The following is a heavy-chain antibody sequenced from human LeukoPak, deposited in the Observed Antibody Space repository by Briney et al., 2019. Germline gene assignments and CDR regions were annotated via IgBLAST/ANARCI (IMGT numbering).Heavy chain of an antibody. J-gene: IGHJ5*02. Sequence: SETQSLTCAVFGGSLTDYYWSWVRQSPEKGLEWIGEISDRGSTNYNWSLKSRVTMSVDTAKNQLSLKLSSVTAADTAVYYCAREHNDHRGLFDPWGRGTLVAVSS. D-gene: IGHD2-21*01. CDR2: ISDRGST. CDR1: GGSLTDYY. V-gene: IGHV4-34*01. CDR3: AREHNDHRGLFDP.